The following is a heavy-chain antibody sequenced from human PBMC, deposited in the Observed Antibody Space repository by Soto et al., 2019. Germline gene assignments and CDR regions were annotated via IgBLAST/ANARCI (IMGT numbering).Heavy chain of an antibody. V-gene: IGHV3-23*01. CDR2: ISGSGGST. CDR1: GFTFSSYD. D-gene: IGHD6-19*01. Sequence: EVQLLESGGGLVQPGGSLRLSCAASGFTFSSYDMNWVRQAPGKGMEWVSYISGSGGSTFYVDSVKGRFTISRDTSKLTLNLQMNSLSAEDSAIYFCAKHLYSGGSNVLEPWGQGTLVTVSS. CDR3: AKHLYSGGSNVLEP. J-gene: IGHJ5*02.